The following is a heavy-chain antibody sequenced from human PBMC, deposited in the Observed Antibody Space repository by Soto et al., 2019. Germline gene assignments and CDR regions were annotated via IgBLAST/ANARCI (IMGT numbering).Heavy chain of an antibody. Sequence: SETLSLTCAVYGGSFSGYYWSWIRQPPGKGLEWIGEINHSGGTNYNPSLKSRVTISVDTSKNQFSLKLSSVTAADTAVYYCARGGKFVSWFDPWGQGTLVTVSS. CDR2: INHSGGT. CDR3: ARGGKFVSWFDP. V-gene: IGHV4-34*01. CDR1: GGSFSGYY. J-gene: IGHJ5*02. D-gene: IGHD3-16*02.